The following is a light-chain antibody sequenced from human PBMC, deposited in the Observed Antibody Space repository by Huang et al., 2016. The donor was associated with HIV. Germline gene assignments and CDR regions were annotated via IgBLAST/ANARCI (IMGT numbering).Light chain of an antibody. J-gene: IGKJ5*01. CDR2: AAS. CDR3: QQYGGSPIT. Sequence: EIVLTQSPGTLSLSPGERATLSCRASQTVSSSYLAWYQQKPGQAPRLFIYAASSEATGIPDRFSGSGSGTDFTLTISRLEPEDFAVYYCQQYGGSPITFGQGTRLEIK. CDR1: QTVSSSY. V-gene: IGKV3-20*01.